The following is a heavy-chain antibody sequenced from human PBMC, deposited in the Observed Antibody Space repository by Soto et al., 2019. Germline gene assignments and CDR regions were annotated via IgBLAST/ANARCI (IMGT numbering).Heavy chain of an antibody. CDR3: AKDRTVAARNFDY. V-gene: IGHV3-23*01. J-gene: IGHJ4*02. CDR1: GFAFRNYA. D-gene: IGHD6-6*01. CDR2: IDAT. Sequence: GGSLRLSCAASGFAFRNYAMHWVRQAPGKGLEWVSSIDATYYADSVKGRFTNSPDDSKNPLYLQMNSLRAEDSAVYYCAKDRTVAARNFDYWGQGTQVTVSS.